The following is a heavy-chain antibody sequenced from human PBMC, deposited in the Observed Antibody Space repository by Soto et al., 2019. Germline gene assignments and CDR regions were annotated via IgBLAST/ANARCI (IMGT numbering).Heavy chain of an antibody. CDR3: ARLPGLPRYYDTSGYSY. D-gene: IGHD3-22*01. V-gene: IGHV4-39*02. CDR1: GGSISSSSYY. Sequence: SETLCLTCTVSGGSISSSSYYWGWIRQPPGKGLEWIGSIDYSGSTYYNPSLKSRVIFSVDTSKNHFSLKLSSVTAADTAVYYCARLPGLPRYYDTSGYSYWGQGTLVTVSS. CDR2: IDYSGST. J-gene: IGHJ4*02.